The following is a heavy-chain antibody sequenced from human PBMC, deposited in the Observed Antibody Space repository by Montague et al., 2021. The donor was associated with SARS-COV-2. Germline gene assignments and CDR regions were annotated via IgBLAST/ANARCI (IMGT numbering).Heavy chain of an antibody. CDR2: IDNSGST. Sequence: SETLSLTCTVSGDSIRESHWSWIRQPPGKGLEWIGYIDNSGSTNXNPALESRVTLTVSASNNQFYLTLRSVTAADTAVYYCARLTGSRVYYYHYGLDVWGQGTTVPVSS. CDR1: GDSIRESH. CDR3: ARLTGSRVYYYHYGLDV. D-gene: IGHD1-20*01. J-gene: IGHJ6*02. V-gene: IGHV4-4*09.